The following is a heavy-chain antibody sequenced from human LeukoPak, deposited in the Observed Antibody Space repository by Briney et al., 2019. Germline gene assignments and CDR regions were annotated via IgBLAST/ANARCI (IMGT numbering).Heavy chain of an antibody. Sequence: ASVKVSCKASGGTFRDYPLSWVRQAPGQGLEWMEGIIPMFGTAKYAQNFEGRVKITADESTSTAYMELSSLRSEDTAVYYCARASDYVWGSYPTDYWGQGTLVTVSS. CDR3: ARASDYVWGSYPTDY. CDR1: GGTFRDYP. V-gene: IGHV1-69*13. J-gene: IGHJ4*02. CDR2: IIPMFGTA. D-gene: IGHD3-16*02.